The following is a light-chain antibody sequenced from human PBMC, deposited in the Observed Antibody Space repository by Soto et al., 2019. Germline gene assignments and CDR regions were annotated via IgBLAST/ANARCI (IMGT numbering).Light chain of an antibody. V-gene: IGLV2-14*01. Sequence: QSVLTQPASVSGSPGQSITISCTGTSSDVGGYNYVSWYQQHPGKAPKLMIYDVSNRPSGVSNRFSGSKSGNTASLTISGLQAEDEADYYCSSYTSSSTLLYVFGTGTRSPS. CDR3: SSYTSSSTLLYV. J-gene: IGLJ1*01. CDR2: DVS. CDR1: SSDVGGYNY.